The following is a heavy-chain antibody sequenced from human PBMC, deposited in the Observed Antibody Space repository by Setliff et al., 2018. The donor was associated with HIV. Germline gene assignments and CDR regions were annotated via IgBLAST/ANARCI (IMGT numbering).Heavy chain of an antibody. D-gene: IGHD3-22*01. CDR1: GGSISSGNYY. J-gene: IGHJ3*02. CDR2: ISTSGRT. Sequence: PSETLSLTCAVSGGSISSGNYYWSWIRQPAGKGLEWIGHISTSGRTNYNPSLMSRLTISVDTSKNRFSLKLSSVTAADTAVYHCARADNYYYDSGAFKSGLDAFDIWGQGTMVTVSS. V-gene: IGHV4-61*09. CDR3: ARADNYYYDSGAFKSGLDAFDI.